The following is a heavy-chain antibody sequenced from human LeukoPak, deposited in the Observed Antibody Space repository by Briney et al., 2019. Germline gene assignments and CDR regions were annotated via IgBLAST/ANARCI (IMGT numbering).Heavy chain of an antibody. J-gene: IGHJ4*02. CDR3: ARADSGSYVADY. V-gene: IGHV1-2*02. Sequence: ASVKVSCKASGYTFTGYYMHWVRQAPGQGLEWMGWINPNSGDTTYAQKFQGRVTMTRDTSISTAYMELSRLRSDDTAVYYCARADSGSYVADYWGQGTLVTVSS. CDR2: INPNSGDT. D-gene: IGHD1-26*01. CDR1: GYTFTGYY.